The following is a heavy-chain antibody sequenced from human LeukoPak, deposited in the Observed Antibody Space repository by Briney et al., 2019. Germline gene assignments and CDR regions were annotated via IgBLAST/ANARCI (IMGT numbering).Heavy chain of an antibody. J-gene: IGHJ4*02. CDR2: ITSDSRYR. Sequence: GGSLRLSCEASGFIFSTYNMNWVRQAPGKGLEWISSITSDSRYRYYADSVKGRFTISRDNAKNSLYLQMNSLRAEDTAVYYCARGRPLGANFWVYWGQGTLVTVSS. CDR1: GFIFSTYN. CDR3: ARGRPLGANFWVY. V-gene: IGHV3-21*01. D-gene: IGHD3-16*01.